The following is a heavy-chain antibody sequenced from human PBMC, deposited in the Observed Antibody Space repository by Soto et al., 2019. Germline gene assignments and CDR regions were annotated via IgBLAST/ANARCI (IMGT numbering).Heavy chain of an antibody. D-gene: IGHD2-8*01. CDR1: GFTFSTHW. Sequence: GGSLRLSCAASGFTFSTHWMNWVRQAPGKGLVCGSRINGAGSDTTYADSVKGRLTISRDNAKYMLYLQMNNLRDEDMAVYCYAGNSTHHSTNAGDYWGQGTLVTVSS. CDR2: INGAGSDT. CDR3: AGNSTHHSTNAGDY. V-gene: IGHV3-74*01. J-gene: IGHJ4*02.